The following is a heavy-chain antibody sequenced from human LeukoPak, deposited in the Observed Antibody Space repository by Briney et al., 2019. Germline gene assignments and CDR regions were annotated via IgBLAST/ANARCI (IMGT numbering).Heavy chain of an antibody. Sequence: ASVKVSCKASGYTFTSYGISWVRQAPGQGLEWMGWISAYNGNTNYAEKLQGRVTMTTDTSTSTAYMELRSLRSDDTAVYYCARSPSELRYFVLPKRYYMDVWGKGTTVTVSS. CDR1: GYTFTSYG. CDR3: ARSPSELRYFVLPKRYYMDV. V-gene: IGHV1-18*01. J-gene: IGHJ6*03. D-gene: IGHD3-9*01. CDR2: ISAYNGNT.